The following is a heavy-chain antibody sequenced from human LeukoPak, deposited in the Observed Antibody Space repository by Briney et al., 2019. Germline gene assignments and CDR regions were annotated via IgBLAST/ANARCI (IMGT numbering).Heavy chain of an antibody. D-gene: IGHD3-10*01. CDR2: IWYDGSNK. CDR1: GFTFSSYG. CDR3: ARSMVRGNYYYYGMDV. Sequence: GRSLRLSCAASGFTFSSYGMHWVRQAPGKGLEWVGVIWYDGSNKYYADSVKGRFTISRDNSKNTLYLQMNSLRADDTAVYYCARSMVRGNYYYYGMDVWGQGTTVTVSS. J-gene: IGHJ6*02. V-gene: IGHV3-33*01.